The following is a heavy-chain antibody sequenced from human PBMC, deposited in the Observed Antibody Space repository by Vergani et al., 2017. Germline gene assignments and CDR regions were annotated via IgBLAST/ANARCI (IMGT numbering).Heavy chain of an antibody. Sequence: EVQLVESGGGLVQPGGSLRLSCAASGFTFSSYWMSWVRQAPGKGLEWVANIKQDGSEKYYVDSVKGRFTISRDNSKNTLYLQMNSLRAEDTAVYYCVRQYSGSNMDAFDIWGQGTMVTVSS. J-gene: IGHJ3*02. CDR2: IKQDGSEK. D-gene: IGHD1-26*01. V-gene: IGHV3-7*01. CDR3: VRQYSGSNMDAFDI. CDR1: GFTFSSYW.